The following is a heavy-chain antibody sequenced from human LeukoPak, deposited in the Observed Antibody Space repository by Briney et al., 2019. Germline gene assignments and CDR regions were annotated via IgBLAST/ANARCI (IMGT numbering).Heavy chain of an antibody. CDR2: VHPNSGNT. V-gene: IGHV1-8*01. CDR3: ATSMGYCSSTSCYGGWFDP. J-gene: IGHJ5*02. D-gene: IGHD2-2*01. Sequence: ASVKVSCKTSGYPFTTYEINWVRQAAGQGLEWMGWVHPNSGNTAYAQKFQGRVNMTRDTSITTAYMDLSRLRSDDTAVYYCATSMGYCSSTSCYGGWFDPWGQGTLVTVSS. CDR1: GYPFTTYE.